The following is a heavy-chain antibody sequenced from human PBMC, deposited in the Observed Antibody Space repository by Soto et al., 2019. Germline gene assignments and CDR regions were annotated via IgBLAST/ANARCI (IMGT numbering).Heavy chain of an antibody. CDR3: ATPPYGGNSFDY. Sequence: EVRLVESGGGLVKPGGSLRLSCAASGFTFSSYSMNWVRQAPGKGLEWVSSISSSSSYIYYADSVKGRFTISRDNAKNSLYLQMNSLRAEDTAVYYCATPPYGGNSFDYWGQGTLVTVSS. V-gene: IGHV3-21*01. CDR2: ISSSSSYI. CDR1: GFTFSSYS. D-gene: IGHD4-17*01. J-gene: IGHJ4*02.